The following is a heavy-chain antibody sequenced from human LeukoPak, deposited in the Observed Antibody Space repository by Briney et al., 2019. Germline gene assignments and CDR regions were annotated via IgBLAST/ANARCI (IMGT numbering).Heavy chain of an antibody. CDR3: ARDHGRYCSGGSCYFGGFFEY. CDR1: GFTFSSYW. D-gene: IGHD2-15*01. Sequence: PGGSLRLSCAASGFTFSSYWMHWVRQAPGKGLVWVSHINSDGSSTNYADSVKGRFTISRDNAKNSLYLQMNSLRAEDTAVYYCARDHGRYCSGGSCYFGGFFEYWGQGTLGTVSS. V-gene: IGHV3-74*01. J-gene: IGHJ4*02. CDR2: INSDGSST.